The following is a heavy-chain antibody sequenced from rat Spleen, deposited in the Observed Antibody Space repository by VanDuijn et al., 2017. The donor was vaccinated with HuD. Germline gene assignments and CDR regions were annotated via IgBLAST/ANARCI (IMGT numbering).Heavy chain of an antibody. J-gene: IGHJ2*01. Sequence: EVQLVESDGGLVQPGRSLKLSCAASGFTFSDYYMAWVRQAPTKGLEWVATISFDGGRNFYRDSVKGRFTISRNNAKSTLYLQMDNLRSEDTATYYCARRHYGYTDYFDYWGQGVMVTVSS. D-gene: IGHD1-9*01. CDR3: ARRHYGYTDYFDY. V-gene: IGHV5-29*01. CDR1: GFTFSDYY. CDR2: ISFDGGRN.